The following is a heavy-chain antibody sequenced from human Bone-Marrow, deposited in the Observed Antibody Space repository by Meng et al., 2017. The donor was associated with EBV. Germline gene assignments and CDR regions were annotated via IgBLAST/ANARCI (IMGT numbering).Heavy chain of an antibody. V-gene: IGHV7-4-1*02. CDR2: INTNTGNP. Sequence: QGQLVQSVFDLKKAGASVKVSCKASGYTFTSYAMNWVRQAPGQGLEWMGWINTNTGNPTYAQGFTGRFVFSLDTSVSTAYLQISSLKAEDTAVYYCARARVLLWEGWFDPWGQGTLVTVPS. D-gene: IGHD2-15*01. J-gene: IGHJ5*02. CDR3: ARARVLLWEGWFDP. CDR1: GYTFTSYA.